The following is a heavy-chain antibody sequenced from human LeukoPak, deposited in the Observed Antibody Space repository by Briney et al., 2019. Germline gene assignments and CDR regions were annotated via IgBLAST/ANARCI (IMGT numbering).Heavy chain of an antibody. D-gene: IGHD6-25*01. J-gene: IGHJ3*02. Sequence: PSETLSLTCTVSGGSISSYFWSWIRQPPGKGLEWIGYIYYSGSTNYNPSLKSRATISVDTSKNQFSLKLSSVTAADTAVYYCASARLGSGLEGAFDIWGQGTMVTVSS. CDR2: IYYSGST. V-gene: IGHV4-59*01. CDR1: GGSISSYF. CDR3: ASARLGSGLEGAFDI.